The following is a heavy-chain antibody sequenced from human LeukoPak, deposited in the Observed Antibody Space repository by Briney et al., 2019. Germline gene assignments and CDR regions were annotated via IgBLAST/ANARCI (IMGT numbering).Heavy chain of an antibody. CDR1: GGSISSSNYY. V-gene: IGHV4-39*01. D-gene: IGHD1-14*01. CDR2: IYYSGTT. CDR3: AGEITSSCHH. Sequence: SETLSLTCTVSGGSISSSNYYWGCVRQPPGKGLEWIGSIYYSGTTFYKPALKSRVTISVDTSKNQFPLKLSSVTAADTAVYYCAGEITSSCHHWGQGTLVTVSS. J-gene: IGHJ1*01.